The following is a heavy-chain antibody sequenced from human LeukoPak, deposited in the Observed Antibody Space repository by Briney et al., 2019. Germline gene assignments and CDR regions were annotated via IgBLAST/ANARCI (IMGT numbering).Heavy chain of an antibody. CDR3: ASTYYYDSSGYYLDAFDI. CDR1: GYTFTSYD. Sequence: GASVKVSCKASGYTFTSYDINWVRQATGQGLEWMGWMNPNSSNTGYAQKFQGRVTMTRNTSISTAYMELSSLRSEDTAVYYCASTYYYDSSGYYLDAFDIWGQGTMVTVSS. D-gene: IGHD3-22*01. J-gene: IGHJ3*02. V-gene: IGHV1-8*01. CDR2: MNPNSSNT.